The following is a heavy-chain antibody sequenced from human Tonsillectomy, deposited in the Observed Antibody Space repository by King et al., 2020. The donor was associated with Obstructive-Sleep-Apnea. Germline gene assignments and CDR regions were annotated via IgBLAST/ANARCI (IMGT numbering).Heavy chain of an antibody. D-gene: IGHD1-26*01. J-gene: IGHJ4*02. CDR3: AKDRPYTGSY. Sequence: VQLVESGGGVVQPGRSLRLSCAASGFTFSNYGMHWVRQAPGKGLEWVAVVSGDGSNKYYADSVKGRFTISRDNSKNTLFLQMNSLRAEDTAVYYWAKDRPYTGSYWGQGTLVTVSS. CDR1: GFTFSNYG. CDR2: VSGDGSNK. V-gene: IGHV3-30*18.